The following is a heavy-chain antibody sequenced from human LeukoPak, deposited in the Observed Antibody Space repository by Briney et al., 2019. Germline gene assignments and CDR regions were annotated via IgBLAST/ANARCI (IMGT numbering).Heavy chain of an antibody. CDR3: AKDSSSSWFGGDSK. Sequence: GGSLRLSCAASGFTFSNFCLHWVRQAPGKGLEGVALISYDGSNKNYADSVKGRFTISRDNSKNTLYLQMNSLRAEDTAVYYCAKDSSSSWFGGDSKWGQGTLVTVSS. CDR1: GFTFSNFC. V-gene: IGHV3-30*18. D-gene: IGHD6-13*01. J-gene: IGHJ4*02. CDR2: ISYDGSNK.